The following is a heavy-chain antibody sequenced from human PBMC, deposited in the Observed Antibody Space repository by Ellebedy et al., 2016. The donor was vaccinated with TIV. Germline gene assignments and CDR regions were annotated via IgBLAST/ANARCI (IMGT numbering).Heavy chain of an antibody. D-gene: IGHD4-17*01. CDR3: ARRKGDGAYVYYFDY. V-gene: IGHV3-23*01. Sequence: GESLKISXAASAFTFNSYAMSWVRQAPGKGLEWVSSISASSGSAYYTDSVKGRFTVSRDNSKNTLYLQMNSLRAEDTAVYYCARRKGDGAYVYYFDYWGQGVQVTVSS. J-gene: IGHJ4*02. CDR2: ISASSGSA. CDR1: AFTFNSYA.